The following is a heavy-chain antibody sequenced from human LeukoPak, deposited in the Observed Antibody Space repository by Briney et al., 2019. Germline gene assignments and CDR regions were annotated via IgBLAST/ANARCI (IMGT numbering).Heavy chain of an antibody. J-gene: IGHJ4*02. CDR2: ISGSGGST. V-gene: IGHV3-23*01. Sequence: GGSLRLSCAASGFTFSSYAMSWVRQAPGKGLEWVSAISGSGGSTYYADSVKGRFTISRDNSKNTLYLQMNSLRAEDTAVYYCAKDSHGHYYGSGSRFDYWGQGTLVTVSS. D-gene: IGHD3-10*01. CDR3: AKDSHGHYYGSGSRFDY. CDR1: GFTFSSYA.